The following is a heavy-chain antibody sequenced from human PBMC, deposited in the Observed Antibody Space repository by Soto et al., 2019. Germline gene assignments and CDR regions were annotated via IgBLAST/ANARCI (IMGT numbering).Heavy chain of an antibody. Sequence: SVKVSCKASGGTFSSYAISWVRQAPGQGLEWMGGIIPIFGTANYAQKFQGRVTITADESTSTAYMELSSLRSEDTAVDYCARSWGLGGTDYYYGMDVWGQGTTVTVSS. CDR3: ARSWGLGGTDYYYGMDV. CDR1: GGTFSSYA. J-gene: IGHJ6*02. CDR2: IIPIFGTA. D-gene: IGHD1-1*01. V-gene: IGHV1-69*13.